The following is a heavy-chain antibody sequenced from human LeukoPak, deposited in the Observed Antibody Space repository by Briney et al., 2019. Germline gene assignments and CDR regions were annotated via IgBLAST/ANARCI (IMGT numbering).Heavy chain of an antibody. CDR2: IYHSGNT. CDR1: GYSISSGYY. Sequence: SETLSLTCTVSGYSISSGYYWAWIRQSPGKGLEWIGSIYHSGNTYYNPSLKSRVTISVDTSKNQFSLKLSSVTAADTAVYYCARSHTWGQGTLVTVSS. V-gene: IGHV4-38-2*02. J-gene: IGHJ5*02. CDR3: ARSHT.